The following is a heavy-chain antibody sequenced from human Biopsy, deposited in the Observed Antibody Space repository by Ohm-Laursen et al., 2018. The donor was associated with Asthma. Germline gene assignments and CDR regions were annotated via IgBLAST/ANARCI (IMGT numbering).Heavy chain of an antibody. V-gene: IGHV3-11*01. CDR3: ARLAYYDRSGTHYFDH. CDR2: IDKSSSTI. D-gene: IGHD3-22*01. CDR1: GFTFGGYA. Sequence: SLRLSCAASGFTFGGYAMSWVRQAPGKGLEWVSYIDKSSSTIYYADSVKGRFTISRDNAKNSLYLQMNSLRAEDTAVYFCARLAYYDRSGTHYFDHWGQGNLVTVSS. J-gene: IGHJ4*02.